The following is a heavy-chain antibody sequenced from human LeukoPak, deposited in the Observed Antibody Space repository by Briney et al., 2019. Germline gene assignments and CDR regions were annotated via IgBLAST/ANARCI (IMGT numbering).Heavy chain of an antibody. Sequence: SETLSLTCAVYGGSFSGYYWSWIRQPPGKGLEWIGEINHSGSTNYNPSLKSRVTISVDTSKNQFSLKLSSVTAADTAVYYYAREGINWAFDYWGQGTLVTVSS. J-gene: IGHJ4*02. D-gene: IGHD7-27*01. V-gene: IGHV4-34*01. CDR1: GGSFSGYY. CDR3: AREGINWAFDY. CDR2: INHSGST.